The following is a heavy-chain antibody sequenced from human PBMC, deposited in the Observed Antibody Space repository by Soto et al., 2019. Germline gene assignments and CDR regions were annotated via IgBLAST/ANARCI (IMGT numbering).Heavy chain of an antibody. J-gene: IGHJ3*02. CDR2: IIPIFGTA. CDR3: YSSAAGKGDAFDI. CDR1: GCTFSSYA. V-gene: IGHV1-69*13. Sequence: SVKVSCKASGCTFSSYAISWVRQAPGQGLEWMGGIIPIFGTANYAQKFQGRVTITADESTSTAYMELSSLRSEDTAVYYCYSSAAGKGDAFDIWGQGTMDTVSS. D-gene: IGHD6-13*01.